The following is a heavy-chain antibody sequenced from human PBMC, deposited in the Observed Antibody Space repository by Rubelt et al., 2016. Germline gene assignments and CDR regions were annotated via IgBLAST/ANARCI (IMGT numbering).Heavy chain of an antibody. V-gene: IGHV4-39*07. D-gene: IGHD2-8*01. CDR2: SYSIGST. Sequence: QVQLQESGPGLVTPSEPLSLTCTLSGGSLSSSSYSWGWIRQPPGQWLAWIGSSYSIGSTYYNPSLKSPVTFSVDTSKTQFSLKLGSVTAADTAVYYCARGLAAGCHMDVWGKGTTVTVSS. CDR1: GGSLSSSSYS. CDR3: ARGLAAGCHMDV. J-gene: IGHJ6*03.